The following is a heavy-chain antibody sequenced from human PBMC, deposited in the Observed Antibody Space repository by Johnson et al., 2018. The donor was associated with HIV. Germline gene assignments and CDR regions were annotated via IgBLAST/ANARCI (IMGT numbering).Heavy chain of an antibody. J-gene: IGHJ3*02. Sequence: VQLVESGGGVVQPGGSLRLSCAASGFTVGSNYMNWVRQAPGKGLEWVSVIYSDGNTYYAASVKDRFTIFRNNSRDTLSLQLNSLRVEDTALYYCARDRLLWFRELWPHDAFDIWGQGTMVTVSS. CDR2: IYSDGNT. CDR3: ARDRLLWFRELWPHDAFDI. CDR1: GFTVGSNY. D-gene: IGHD3-10*01. V-gene: IGHV3-66*01.